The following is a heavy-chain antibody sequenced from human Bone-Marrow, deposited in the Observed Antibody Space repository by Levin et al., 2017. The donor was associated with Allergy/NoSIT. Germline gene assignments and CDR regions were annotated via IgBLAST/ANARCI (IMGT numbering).Heavy chain of an antibody. CDR1: GFTFRHYT. CDR3: ARDPARGYYDSSGYSGDH. CDR2: ITSSGDST. D-gene: IGHD3-22*01. J-gene: IGHJ4*02. V-gene: IGHV3-48*02. Sequence: LSLTCAASGFTFRHYTMNWVRQAPGKGLEWVSCITSSGDSTYYADSVKGRFTISRDNAKNSLYLQLNRLRDEDRAMYYCARDPARGYYDSSGYSGDHWGQGTLVTVSS.